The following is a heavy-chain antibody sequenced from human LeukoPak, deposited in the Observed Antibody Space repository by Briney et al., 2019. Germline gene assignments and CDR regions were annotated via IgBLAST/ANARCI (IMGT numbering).Heavy chain of an antibody. CDR3: ARYSSGQRVFDF. Sequence: ASVKVSCKISGYTLTSHYMHWVRQAPGQGLEWMGMINPSGGFTRYAQNFQGRVSMTRETATSTVYMELSSLISEDTAVYYCARYSSGQRVFDFWGQGTLVTVSS. CDR1: GYTLTSHY. D-gene: IGHD6-19*01. CDR2: INPSGGFT. J-gene: IGHJ4*02. V-gene: IGHV1-46*01.